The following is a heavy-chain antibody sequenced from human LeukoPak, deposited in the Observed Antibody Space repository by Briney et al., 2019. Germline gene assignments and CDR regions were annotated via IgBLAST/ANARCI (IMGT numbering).Heavy chain of an antibody. V-gene: IGHV3-53*01. J-gene: IGHJ4*02. CDR2: IHSADTT. Sequence: PGGSLRLSCAASGFTVSNNHMNWVRQAPGKGLEWVSVIHSADTTYYADSVKGRFTISRDNSKNTLYPQMNSLRAEDTAVYYCASSSWYGGFDYWGQGTLVTVSS. CDR1: GFTVSNNH. D-gene: IGHD6-13*01. CDR3: ASSSWYGGFDY.